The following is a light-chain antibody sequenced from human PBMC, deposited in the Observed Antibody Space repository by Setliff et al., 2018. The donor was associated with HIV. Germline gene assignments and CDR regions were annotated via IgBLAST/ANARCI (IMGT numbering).Light chain of an antibody. V-gene: IGLV2-23*02. CDR1: SSNVGNYNL. J-gene: IGLJ2*01. CDR3: CSYAGSSAFI. Sequence: LTQPASVSGSPGQSITISCTGTSSNVGNYNLVSWYQQHPGNAPKLIVYEVDKRPSGVSSRFSGSKSGNTASLAISGLQAEDEADYYCCSYAGSSAFIFGGGTKVTVL. CDR2: EVD.